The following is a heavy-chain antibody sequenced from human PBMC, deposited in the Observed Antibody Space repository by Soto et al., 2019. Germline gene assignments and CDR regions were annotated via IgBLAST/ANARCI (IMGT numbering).Heavy chain of an antibody. V-gene: IGHV3-23*01. CDR2: ISGGGAAP. CDR3: EKDLSYNWNPAAPGGLDY. CDR1: GFTFSNYA. D-gene: IGHD1-20*01. Sequence: GGSLRLSCEASGFTFSNYAMSWVRQAPGKGLEWVSAISGGGAAPYYVDSVKGRFTISRDNIKITLYLQMNNLRAEDTGVYYCEKDLSYNWNPAAPGGLDYWGQGILVTVSS. J-gene: IGHJ4*02.